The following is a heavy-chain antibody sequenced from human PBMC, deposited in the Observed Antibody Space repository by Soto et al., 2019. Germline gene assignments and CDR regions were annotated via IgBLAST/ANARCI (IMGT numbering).Heavy chain of an antibody. D-gene: IGHD6-6*01. CDR3: ARQYPSSSRHFDH. Sequence: KTGGSLRLSCAASGFTFRTYNMIWVRQAPGKGLEWVSSISAGSSNIYYAPSVKGRFTISRDNAKNLLYLQINSLRAEDTAVYYCARQYPSSSRHFDHWGQGILVTVSS. J-gene: IGHJ4*02. V-gene: IGHV3-21*01. CDR2: ISAGSSNI. CDR1: GFTFRTYN.